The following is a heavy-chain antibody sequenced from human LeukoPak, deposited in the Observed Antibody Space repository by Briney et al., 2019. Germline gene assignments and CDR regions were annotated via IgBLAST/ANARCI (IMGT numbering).Heavy chain of an antibody. CDR2: IYGADST. V-gene: IGHV3-66*01. J-gene: IGHJ6*02. Sequence: SGGSLRLSCAASGFTFSGSAMSWVRQAPGKGLEWVSIIYGADSTYYADSVKGRFTISRDNSKNTLYLQMNSPRAEDTAVYYCARSGFGVLYYYGMDVWGQGTTVTVSS. D-gene: IGHD3-10*01. CDR1: GFTFSGSA. CDR3: ARSGFGVLYYYGMDV.